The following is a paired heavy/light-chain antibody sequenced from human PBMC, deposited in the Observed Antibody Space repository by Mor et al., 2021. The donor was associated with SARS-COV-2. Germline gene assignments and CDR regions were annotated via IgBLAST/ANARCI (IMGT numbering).Heavy chain of an antibody. CDR1: GDSITSRSYF. J-gene: IGHJ3*02. Sequence: QLQLQESGPGLVKPSETLSLTCTVSGDSITSRSYFWGWIRQPPGKGLEWIGSLYYSRSTYYNPSLKSRVTISVDTSKNQFSLKLSSVTAADTAVYYCARPIQQQPVRLDAFDIWGQGTMVTVSS. CDR3: ARPIQQQPVRLDAFDI. D-gene: IGHD6-13*01. CDR2: LYYSRST. V-gene: IGHV4-39*07.
Light chain of an antibody. V-gene: IGLV2-14*03. CDR2: DVS. CDR3: SSYTSSSTPVV. J-gene: IGLJ2*01. Sequence: QSALTQPASVSGSPGQSITISCTGTSSDVGGYNYVSWYQQHPGKAPKLMIYDVSYRPSGVSNRFSGSKSGNTASLTISGLQAEDEADYYCSSYTSSSTPVVFGGGTKLTVL. CDR1: SSDVGGYNY.